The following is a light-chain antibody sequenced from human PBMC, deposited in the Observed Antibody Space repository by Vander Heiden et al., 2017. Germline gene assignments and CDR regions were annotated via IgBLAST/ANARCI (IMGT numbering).Light chain of an antibody. Sequence: DNQMTQPSSSLSASVGDRVTITCRARQSVSRYVKWYQQKPGKAPRLLIYAAASLQSGVPSTFSGRGSGTDFTLTISSLLPEDSATYYCHQSYSTPSTFGQGTKVEIK. CDR1: QSVSRY. CDR3: HQSYSTPST. V-gene: IGKV1-39*01. CDR2: AAA. J-gene: IGKJ1*01.